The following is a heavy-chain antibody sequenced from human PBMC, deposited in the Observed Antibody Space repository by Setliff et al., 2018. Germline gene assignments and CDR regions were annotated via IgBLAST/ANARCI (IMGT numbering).Heavy chain of an antibody. J-gene: IGHJ4*02. V-gene: IGHV3-23*01. Sequence: PGGSLRLSCAASGFTFGSYGMSWVRQAPGKGLEWVSAIYGSGANTFYADPVKGRFTISRDNSKNTLFLQMHSLRAEDTAVYYCAKTPITMIVVVTFDYWGQGALVTVSS. CDR2: IYGSGANT. CDR3: AKTPITMIVVVTFDY. D-gene: IGHD3-22*01. CDR1: GFTFGSYG.